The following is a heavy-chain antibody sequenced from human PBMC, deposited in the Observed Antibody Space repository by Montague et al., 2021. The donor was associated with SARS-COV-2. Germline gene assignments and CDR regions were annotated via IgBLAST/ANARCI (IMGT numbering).Heavy chain of an antibody. CDR2: IDWDGDK. Sequence: PALVKPRQTLTLTCTFSGFSLSTSGMCMTWIRQPPGKALEWPARIDWDGDKYYNTSLKSRLTISKDTSKNLVVLTMTNMDPVDTATYYCARGPSDTYYYNGMDVWGRGTTVTVSS. J-gene: IGHJ6*02. V-gene: IGHV2-70*11. CDR1: GFSLSTSGMC. CDR3: ARGPSDTYYYNGMDV.